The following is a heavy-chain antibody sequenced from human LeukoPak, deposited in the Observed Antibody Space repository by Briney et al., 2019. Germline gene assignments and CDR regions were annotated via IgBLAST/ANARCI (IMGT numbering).Heavy chain of an antibody. CDR1: VLNFSTYA. J-gene: IGHJ3*02. D-gene: IGHD3-3*01. CDR2: ISGSDGIT. Sequence: GGSLRLSCAASVLNFSTYAMSWVRQAPGKRLEWGSVISGSDGITHYADSVKGRLTISRDNLKNKLYLQMTSLRAEDTAVYYCAKDRRSLEWLLYRLAFDIWGQGTMVTVSS. V-gene: IGHV3-23*01. CDR3: AKDRRSLEWLLYRLAFDI.